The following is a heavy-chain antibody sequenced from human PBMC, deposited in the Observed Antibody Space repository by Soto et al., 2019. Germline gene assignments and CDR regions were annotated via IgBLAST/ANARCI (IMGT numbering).Heavy chain of an antibody. CDR1: GFTVSSNY. D-gene: IGHD6-19*01. Sequence: EVQLVESGGGLVQPGGSLRLSCAASGFTVSSNYMSWVRQAPGKGLEWVSVIYSGGSTYYADSVKGRFTISRDNSKNTLYLQMNSLRAEDTAVYYCATSSGWMIASSYGMDVWGQGTTVTVSS. CDR3: ATSSGWMIASSYGMDV. CDR2: IYSGGST. V-gene: IGHV3-66*01. J-gene: IGHJ6*02.